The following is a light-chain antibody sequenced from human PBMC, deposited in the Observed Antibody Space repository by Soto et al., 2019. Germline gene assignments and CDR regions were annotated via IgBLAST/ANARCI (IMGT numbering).Light chain of an antibody. CDR2: KDT. V-gene: IGLV3-25*02. J-gene: IGLJ2*01. CDR1: ALPKQY. Sequence: SYELTQPPSVSVSPGQTARITCSGDALPKQYAYWYHQRPGQAPVLLIYKDTERPSGIPERFSGSSSGTRVTLTISGVQAXXXXXXXXQSADSSGTYVVFGGGTKLTVL. CDR3: QSADSSGTYVV.